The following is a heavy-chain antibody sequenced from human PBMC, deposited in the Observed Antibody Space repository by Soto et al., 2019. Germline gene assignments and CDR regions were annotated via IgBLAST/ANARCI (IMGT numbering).Heavy chain of an antibody. CDR2: INPDNGNT. Sequence: QVQLVQSGAEVRKPGASVNISCRASGFTFSDHLINWVRQVPGQSLEWMGWINPDNGNTKYSPTFQGRVTITRHSSASIVYVEVSDLTSEDKAVFYCARDILYVGPRATAAFDVWGQGTMVTVSS. CDR1: GFTFSDHL. V-gene: IGHV1-3*01. J-gene: IGHJ3*01. CDR3: ARDILYVGPRATAAFDV. D-gene: IGHD2-8*01.